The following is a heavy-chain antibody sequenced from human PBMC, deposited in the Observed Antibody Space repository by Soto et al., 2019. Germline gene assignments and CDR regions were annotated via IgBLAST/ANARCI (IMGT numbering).Heavy chain of an antibody. CDR3: ARVQGRLLRFDP. V-gene: IGHV4-59*08. CDR2: IYYSGST. CDR1: GGSISSYY. Sequence: SETLSLTCTVSGGSISSYYWSWIRQPPGKGLEWIGYIYYSGSTNYNPSLKSRVTISVDTSKNQFSLKLTSVTAADTAVYYCARVQGRLLRFDPWGQGTLVTVSS. D-gene: IGHD2-15*01. J-gene: IGHJ5*02.